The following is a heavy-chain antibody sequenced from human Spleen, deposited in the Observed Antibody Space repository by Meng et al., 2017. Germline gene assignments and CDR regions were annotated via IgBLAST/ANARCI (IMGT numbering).Heavy chain of an antibody. D-gene: IGHD6-13*01. CDR2: INPSGGST. V-gene: IGHV1-46*01. J-gene: IGHJ4*02. CDR3: ASGDSSSWYSNRYYFDY. CDR1: GYTFTSYY. Sequence: ASVKVSCKASGYTFTSYYMHWVRQAPGQGLEWMGIINPSGGSTSYAQKFQGRVTMTRDTSTSTVYMELSSLRSEDTAVYYCASGDSSSWYSNRYYFDYWGQGTLVTVSS.